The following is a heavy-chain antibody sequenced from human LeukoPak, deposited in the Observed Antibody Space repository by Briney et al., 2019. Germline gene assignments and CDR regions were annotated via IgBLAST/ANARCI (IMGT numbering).Heavy chain of an antibody. V-gene: IGHV1-46*01. CDR2: INPSGTST. CDR3: ARDNSIGGRGWWFDP. CDR1: GYTFTSNY. Sequence: ASVKVSCKASGYTFTSNYMHWARQAPGQGLEWMGLINPSGTSTIYAERFQGRIIMTRDMSTTTDYMELSSLRFEDTAVYYCARDNSIGGRGWWFDPWGQGTLVTVSS. D-gene: IGHD4-23*01. J-gene: IGHJ5*02.